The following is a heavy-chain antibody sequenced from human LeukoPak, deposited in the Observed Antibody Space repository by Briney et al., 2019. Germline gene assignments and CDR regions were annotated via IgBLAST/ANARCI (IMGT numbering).Heavy chain of an antibody. D-gene: IGHD6-13*01. V-gene: IGHV3-33*06. J-gene: IGHJ4*02. CDR2: IWYDGSNK. Sequence: GRSLRLSCAASGFTFSSYGMHWVRQAPGKGLEWVAVIWYDGSNKYYADSVKGRFTISRDNSKNTLYLQMNSLRAEDTAVYYCAKDRGIAAAGTIDYWGQGTLVTVSS. CDR3: AKDRGIAAAGTIDY. CDR1: GFTFSSYG.